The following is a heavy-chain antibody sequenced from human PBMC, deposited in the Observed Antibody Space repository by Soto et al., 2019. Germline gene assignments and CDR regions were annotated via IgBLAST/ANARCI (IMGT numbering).Heavy chain of an antibody. D-gene: IGHD3-22*01. Sequence: ASVKVSCKASGYTFTGYYMHWVRQAPGQGLEWMGWINPNSGGTNYAQKFQGRVTMTRDTSISTAYMELRRLRSADTAVYYCARSAEGIVVVITQFDYCGQRTLVTVSS. J-gene: IGHJ4*02. CDR3: ARSAEGIVVVITQFDY. CDR2: INPNSGGT. CDR1: GYTFTGYY. V-gene: IGHV1-2*02.